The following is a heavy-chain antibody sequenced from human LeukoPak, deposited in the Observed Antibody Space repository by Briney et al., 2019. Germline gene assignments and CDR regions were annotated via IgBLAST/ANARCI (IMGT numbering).Heavy chain of an antibody. CDR3: VRDNYGGILDL. D-gene: IGHD2-21*01. CDR2: ILYNGSKK. J-gene: IGHJ5*02. V-gene: IGHV3-30*04. CDR1: GFTFRRYT. Sequence: GRVLRLSCAACGFTFRRYTMHWVRQAPGKGLEWVAVILYNGSKKHYAESVEGRFTISRDNSKNTLSLQMNSLRVEDTAVYYCVRDNYGGILDLWGQGTLVSVSS.